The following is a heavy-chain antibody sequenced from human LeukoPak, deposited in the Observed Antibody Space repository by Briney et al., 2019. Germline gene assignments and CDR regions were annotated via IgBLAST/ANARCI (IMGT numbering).Heavy chain of an antibody. J-gene: IGHJ4*02. CDR3: ARGFYCSGGSCYFMDYSDY. CDR1: GFTFRSYS. CDR2: ISSSSSYI. V-gene: IGHV3-21*01. Sequence: GGSLRLSCAASGFTFRSYSMNWVRQAPGKGLEWVSSISSSSSYIYYADSVKGRFTISRDNAKNSLYLQMNSLRAEDTAVYYCARGFYCSGGSCYFMDYSDYWGQGTLVTVSS. D-gene: IGHD2-15*01.